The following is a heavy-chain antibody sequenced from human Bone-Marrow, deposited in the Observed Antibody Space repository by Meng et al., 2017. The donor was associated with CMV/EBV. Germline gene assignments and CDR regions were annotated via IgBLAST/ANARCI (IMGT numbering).Heavy chain of an antibody. CDR2: IYYSGST. V-gene: IGHV4-59*01. CDR1: SISSYY. CDR3: ARSGYYYDSSGYSYYFDY. J-gene: IGHJ4*02. D-gene: IGHD3-22*01. Sequence: SISSYYWSWIRQPPGKGLEWIGYIYYSGSTNYNPSLKSRVTISVDTSKNQFSLKLSSVTAADTAVYYCARSGYYYDSSGYSYYFDYWGQGTLVTVSS.